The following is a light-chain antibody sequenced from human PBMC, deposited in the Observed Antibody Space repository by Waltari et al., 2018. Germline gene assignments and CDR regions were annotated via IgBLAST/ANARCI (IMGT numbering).Light chain of an antibody. CDR3: QVRTSWLWT. J-gene: IGKJ1*01. V-gene: IGKV3-15*01. CDR1: QIVTNN. Sequence: EIVVTQSPATLSLSPGERVTLSCRASQIVTNNFAWFQQRPGQAPRLLIYNASTRATDIPARFSGSGSGTEFTLTINSLQSEYLAIYYCQVRTSWLWTFGQGTKV. CDR2: NAS.